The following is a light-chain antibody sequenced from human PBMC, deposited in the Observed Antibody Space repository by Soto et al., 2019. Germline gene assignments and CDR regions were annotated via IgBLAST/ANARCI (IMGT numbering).Light chain of an antibody. Sequence: EIVMTQSPATLSVSPGERATLSCRASQSVSSNLAWYQQKPGQAPRLLIYGASTRATGIPARFSGSGSGTAFTLTISSLQYEDFAGYYGQQYNNWPSITFGQRKRLDIK. CDR3: QQYNNWPSIT. CDR2: GAS. V-gene: IGKV3-15*01. J-gene: IGKJ5*01. CDR1: QSVSSN.